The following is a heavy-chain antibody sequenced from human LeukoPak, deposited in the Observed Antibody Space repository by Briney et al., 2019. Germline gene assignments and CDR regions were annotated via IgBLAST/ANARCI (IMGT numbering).Heavy chain of an antibody. CDR1: GFTVSSNH. V-gene: IGHV3-23*01. J-gene: IGHJ4*02. Sequence: GGSLRLSCAASGFTVSSNHMSWVRQAPGKGLEWVSAISGSGGSTYYADSVKGRFTISRDNSKNTLYLQMNSLRAEDTAVYYCAKAAGGGITSEFDYWGQGTLVTVSS. D-gene: IGHD3-16*01. CDR2: ISGSGGST. CDR3: AKAAGGGITSEFDY.